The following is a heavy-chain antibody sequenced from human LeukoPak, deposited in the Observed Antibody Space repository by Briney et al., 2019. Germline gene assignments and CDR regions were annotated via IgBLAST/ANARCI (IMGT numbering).Heavy chain of an antibody. J-gene: IGHJ6*03. CDR3: ARDYQTYSSSPEYYYYYMDV. CDR2: ISSNGGST. V-gene: IGHV3-64*01. Sequence: PGGSLRLSCAASGFTFSSYAMHWVRQAPGKGLEYVSAISSNGGSTYYANPVKGRFTISRDNSKNTLYLQMGSLRAEDMAVYYCARDYQTYSSSPEYYYYYMDVWGKGTTVTVSS. CDR1: GFTFSSYA. D-gene: IGHD6-6*01.